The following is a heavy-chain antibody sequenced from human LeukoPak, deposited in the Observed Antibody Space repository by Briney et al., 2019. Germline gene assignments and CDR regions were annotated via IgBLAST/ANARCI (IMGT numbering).Heavy chain of an antibody. V-gene: IGHV3-21*01. Sequence: GGSLRLSCAASGFTFSSYSMNWVRQAPGKGLEWVSSISSISNYLHYADSVKGRFTISRDNAKNSLFLQMNSLRAEDTAVYYCARGHVPPYGSDAFDIWGQGTMVTVSS. D-gene: IGHD3-10*01. CDR2: ISSISNYL. CDR1: GFTFSSYS. CDR3: ARGHVPPYGSDAFDI. J-gene: IGHJ3*02.